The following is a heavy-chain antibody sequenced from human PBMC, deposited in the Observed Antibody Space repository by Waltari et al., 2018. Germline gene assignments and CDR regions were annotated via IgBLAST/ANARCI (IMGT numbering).Heavy chain of an antibody. CDR1: GGTFSSYA. Sequence: QVQLVQSGAEVKKPGSSVKVSCKASGGTFSSYAISWVRQAPGQGLEWMRGIIPIFGTANYAQKFQGRVTITADESTSTAYMELSSLRSEDTAVYYCASPTYYDFWSGYFQSYYYYGMDVWGQGTTVTVSS. J-gene: IGHJ6*02. V-gene: IGHV1-69*01. CDR2: IIPIFGTA. D-gene: IGHD3-3*01. CDR3: ASPTYYDFWSGYFQSYYYYGMDV.